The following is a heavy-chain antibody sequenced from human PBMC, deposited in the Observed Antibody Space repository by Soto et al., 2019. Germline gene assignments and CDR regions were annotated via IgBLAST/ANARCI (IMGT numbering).Heavy chain of an antibody. J-gene: IGHJ4*02. V-gene: IGHV3-30-3*01. CDR3: ARRSSSWYFDY. CDR1: GFTFSSYA. CDR2: ISYDGSDK. D-gene: IGHD6-13*01. Sequence: GGSLRLSCAASGFTFSSYARHWVRQAPGKGLEWVALISYDGSDKDYADSVKGRFTISRDNSKNTLNLQMNSLRAEDTAVYYCARRSSSWYFDYWGQGTLVTVSS.